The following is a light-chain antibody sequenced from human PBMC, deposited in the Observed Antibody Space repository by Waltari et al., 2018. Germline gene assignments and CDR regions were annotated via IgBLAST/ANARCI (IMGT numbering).Light chain of an antibody. Sequence: EIVLTQSPGTVSLSPGERATLSCRASQSVRIYLAWYQQNPGQAPRLLIYHASTRATGIPDRFSSSGSGTDFSLTISRLEPEDFAMYYCQQYVESPATFGQGTKVEIK. CDR1: QSVRIY. CDR2: HAS. CDR3: QQYVESPAT. V-gene: IGKV3-20*01. J-gene: IGKJ1*01.